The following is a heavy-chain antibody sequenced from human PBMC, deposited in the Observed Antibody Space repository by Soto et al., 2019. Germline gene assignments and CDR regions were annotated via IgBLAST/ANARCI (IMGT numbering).Heavy chain of an antibody. D-gene: IGHD6-6*01. CDR3: AKGLGRSSSSLYYYGMDV. CDR1: GFTFDDYA. J-gene: IGHJ6*02. Sequence: EVQLVESGGGLVQPGRSLRLSCAASGFTFDDYAMHWVRQAPGKGLEWVSGISWNSGSIGYVDSVKGRFTISRDNAKNSLYLQMNSLRAEDTALYYCAKGLGRSSSSLYYYGMDVWGQGTTVTVSS. V-gene: IGHV3-9*01. CDR2: ISWNSGSI.